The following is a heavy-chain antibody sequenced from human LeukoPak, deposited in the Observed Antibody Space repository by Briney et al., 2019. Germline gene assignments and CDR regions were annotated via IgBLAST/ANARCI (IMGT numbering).Heavy chain of an antibody. CDR2: SKSQTDGGTT. Sequence: PGGSLRLSRAASGFTFTNAWMSWVRQAPGKVLEWIGRSKSQTDGGTTDYAAPVKGRFTISRDDSKNTVYLQMNSLRTDDTAVYYCTTLSYVGGYWGQGTLVTVSS. V-gene: IGHV3-15*01. CDR3: TTLSYVGGY. D-gene: IGHD3-10*02. CDR1: GFTFTNAW. J-gene: IGHJ4*02.